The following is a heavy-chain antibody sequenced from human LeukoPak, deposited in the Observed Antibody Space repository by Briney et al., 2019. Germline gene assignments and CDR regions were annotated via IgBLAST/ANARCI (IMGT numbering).Heavy chain of an antibody. D-gene: IGHD2-2*01. CDR3: ARKPAADYYFDY. Sequence: GASVKVSCKASGYTFTGYYMHWVRQAPGQGLEWMGWINPNSGGTNYAQKFQRRVTMTRDTSISTAYMELSRLRSDDTAVYYCARKPAADYYFDYWGQGTLVTVSS. J-gene: IGHJ4*02. CDR2: INPNSGGT. V-gene: IGHV1-2*02. CDR1: GYTFTGYY.